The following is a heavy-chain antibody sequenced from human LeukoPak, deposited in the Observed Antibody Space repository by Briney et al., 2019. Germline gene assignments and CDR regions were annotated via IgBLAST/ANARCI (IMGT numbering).Heavy chain of an antibody. CDR2: IYYSGST. V-gene: IGHV4-31*03. D-gene: IGHD1-26*01. CDR1: GGSISSGGYY. CDR3: ATYYYTGTYNYFDY. J-gene: IGHJ4*02. Sequence: SQTLSLTCTVSGGSISSGGYYWSWIRQHPGKGLEWIGYIYYSGSTYYNPSLKSRVTISVDTSKNQFSLKLSSVTAADTAVYYCATYYYTGTYNYFDYWGQGTLVTVSS.